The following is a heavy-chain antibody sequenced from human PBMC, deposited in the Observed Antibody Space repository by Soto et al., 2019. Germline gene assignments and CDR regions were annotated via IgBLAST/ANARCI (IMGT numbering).Heavy chain of an antibody. CDR1: GFTVSSNY. CDR2: IYSGGGT. V-gene: IGHV3-53*01. D-gene: IGHD5-18*01. J-gene: IGHJ4*02. CDR3: VADTAMVPGVGY. Sequence: GGSLRLSCAASGFTVSSNYMSWVRQAPGKGLEWVSVIYSGGGTYYADSVKGRFTISRDNSKNTLYLQMNSLRAEDTAVYYCVADTAMVPGVGYWGQGTLVTVSS.